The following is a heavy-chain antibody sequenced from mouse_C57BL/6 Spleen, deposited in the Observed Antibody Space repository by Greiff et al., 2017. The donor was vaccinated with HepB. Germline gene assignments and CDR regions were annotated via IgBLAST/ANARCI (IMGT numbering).Heavy chain of an antibody. Sequence: VQVVESGAELVRPGASVKLSCKASGYTFTDYYINWVKQRPGQGLEWIARIYPGSGNTYYNEKFKGKATLTAEKSSSTAYMQLSSLTSEDSAVYFCARHYGSSYNYAMDYWGQGTSVTVSS. CDR3: ARHYGSSYNYAMDY. CDR2: IYPGSGNT. J-gene: IGHJ4*01. D-gene: IGHD1-1*01. V-gene: IGHV1-76*01. CDR1: GYTFTDYY.